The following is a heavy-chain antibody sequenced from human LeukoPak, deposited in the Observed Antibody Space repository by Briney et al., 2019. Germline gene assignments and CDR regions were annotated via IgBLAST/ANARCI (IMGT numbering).Heavy chain of an antibody. CDR2: INPNSGGT. Sequence: GASVKVSCKASGYTFTCYYMHWGRQSPGQGLEWMGWINPNSGGTNNEQKFQGRVTMTRDTSISTAYMELSRLRSDDTAVYYCARDRDCSGGSCYSFLGYYYYGMDVWGQGTTVTVSS. CDR1: GYTFTCYY. D-gene: IGHD2-15*01. J-gene: IGHJ6*02. V-gene: IGHV1-2*02. CDR3: ARDRDCSGGSCYSFLGYYYYGMDV.